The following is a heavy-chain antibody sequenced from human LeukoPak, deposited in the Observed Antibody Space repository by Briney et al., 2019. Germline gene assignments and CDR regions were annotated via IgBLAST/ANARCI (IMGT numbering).Heavy chain of an antibody. CDR3: ARCIAVAGTSCYYYGMDV. Sequence: ASVKVSCKSSGYTFTGYYIHWVRQAPGQGLEWMGWINPNSGGTNYAQKLQGRVTMTTDTSTSTAYMELRSLRSDDTAVYYCARCIAVAGTSCYYYGMDVWGQGTTVTVSS. CDR2: INPNSGGT. V-gene: IGHV1-2*02. J-gene: IGHJ6*02. D-gene: IGHD6-19*01. CDR1: GYTFTGYY.